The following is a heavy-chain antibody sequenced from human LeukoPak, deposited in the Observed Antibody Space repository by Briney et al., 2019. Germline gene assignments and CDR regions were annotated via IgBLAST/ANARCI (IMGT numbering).Heavy chain of an antibody. CDR3: ARDEYSPSYYYGSGSYSLYY. CDR2: MNPNSGGT. V-gene: IGHV1-2*02. J-gene: IGHJ4*02. CDR1: GYTFTSYD. Sequence: GASVKVSCKASGYTFTSYDINWVRQATGQGVEWMGWMNPNSGGTNYAQKFQGRVTMTRDTSISTAYMELSRLRSDDTAVYYCARDEYSPSYYYGSGSYSLYYWGQGTLVTVSS. D-gene: IGHD3-10*01.